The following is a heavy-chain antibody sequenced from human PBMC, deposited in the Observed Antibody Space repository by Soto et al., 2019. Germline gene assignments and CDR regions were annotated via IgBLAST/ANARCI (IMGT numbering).Heavy chain of an antibody. CDR2: IRTISSAM. CDR1: GFTFSDYP. D-gene: IGHD2-15*01. Sequence: GGSLRLSCAAPGFTFSDYPMNWVRQAPGKGLEWVSSIRTISSAMYFADSVRGRFTISRDNARNSLYLQMTSLRDEDTAVYYCARETPSFDSWGQGTLVTVSS. J-gene: IGHJ4*02. CDR3: ARETPSFDS. V-gene: IGHV3-48*02.